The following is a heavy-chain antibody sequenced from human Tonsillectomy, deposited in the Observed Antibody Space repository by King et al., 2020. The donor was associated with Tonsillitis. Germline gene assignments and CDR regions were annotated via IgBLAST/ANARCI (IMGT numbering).Heavy chain of an antibody. CDR2: INPSGGGR. CDR3: ARVRDGDYAAEF. D-gene: IGHD4-17*01. Sequence: VQLVESGAEVKKPGASVKISCKASGYTFTSKFMHWVRQAPGQGLEWMGIINPSGGGRSYAQKFQGRVTMTSDTSTGTFYMELSGLTSEDTAAYYWARVRDGDYAAEFWGQGTLVTVSS. V-gene: IGHV1-46*01. J-gene: IGHJ4*02. CDR1: GYTFTSKF.